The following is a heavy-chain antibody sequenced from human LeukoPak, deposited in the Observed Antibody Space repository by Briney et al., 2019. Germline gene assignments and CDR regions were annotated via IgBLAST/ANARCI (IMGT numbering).Heavy chain of an antibody. J-gene: IGHJ4*02. Sequence: GGSLRLSCAASGFTFSSYEMNWVRQAPGKGLEWVSFISSSDTTIYYADSVKGRFTISRDNAKNSLYLQMNSLRAEDTAVYYCARMGLVFGGIDYWGQGTLVTVSP. CDR2: ISSSDTTI. CDR3: ARMGLVFGGIDY. D-gene: IGHD3-10*02. CDR1: GFTFSSYE. V-gene: IGHV3-48*03.